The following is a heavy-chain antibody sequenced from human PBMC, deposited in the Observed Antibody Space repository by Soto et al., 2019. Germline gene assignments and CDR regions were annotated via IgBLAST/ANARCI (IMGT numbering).Heavy chain of an antibody. J-gene: IGHJ6*02. Sequence: SQTLSLTCAISGDTVSTNTAAWNWIRQSPSRGLEWLGRIYYKSRWYNDYSESLKSRIAIIPDTSRNQFSLQLNSVTAADTAVYYCARPLTMVRGVIADDYYGMDVWGQGTTVTVSS. V-gene: IGHV6-1*01. D-gene: IGHD3-10*01. CDR2: IYYKSRWYN. CDR1: GDTVSTNTAA. CDR3: ARPLTMVRGVIADDYYGMDV.